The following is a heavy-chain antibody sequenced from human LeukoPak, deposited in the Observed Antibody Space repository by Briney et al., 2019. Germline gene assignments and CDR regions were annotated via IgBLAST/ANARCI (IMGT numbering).Heavy chain of an antibody. J-gene: IGHJ6*03. Sequence: GGSLRLSCAASGFTFSSFGMSWVRQDPGKGLEWVSAISSTGGTAYYADSVKGRFTISRDNSKNTLYLQMNSLRAEDTAIYYCAKNGDRGAYCSGGSCYPYYYYNMDVWGKRTTVTISS. CDR1: GFTFSSFG. D-gene: IGHD2-15*01. V-gene: IGHV3-23*01. CDR2: ISSTGGTA. CDR3: AKNGDRGAYCSGGSCYPYYYYNMDV.